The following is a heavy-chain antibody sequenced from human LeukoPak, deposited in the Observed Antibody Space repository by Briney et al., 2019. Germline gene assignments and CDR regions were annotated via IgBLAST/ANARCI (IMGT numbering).Heavy chain of an antibody. CDR3: THAAYSPRYYYGMDV. Sequence: SLTLSLTCAISGDSVSSNSAAWNWLRQSPSRGIEWLGRTYYRSKWYNDYAVSVKSRITINPDTSKNQFSLQLNSVTPEDTAVYYCTHAAYSPRYYYGMDVWGQGTTVTVSS. D-gene: IGHD2-15*01. CDR1: GDSVSSNSAA. V-gene: IGHV6-1*01. J-gene: IGHJ6*02. CDR2: TYYRSKWYN.